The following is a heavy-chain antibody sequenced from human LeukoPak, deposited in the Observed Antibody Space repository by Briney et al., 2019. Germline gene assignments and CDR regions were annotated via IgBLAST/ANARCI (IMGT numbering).Heavy chain of an antibody. CDR3: ARSDSSSFFNWFDP. D-gene: IGHD6-13*01. CDR2: IYYSGST. V-gene: IGHV4-39*07. J-gene: IGHJ5*02. Sequence: WVRQPPGKGLEWIGSIYYSGSTYYNPSLKSRVTISVDTSKNQFSLRLSSVTAADTAVYYCARSDSSSFFNWFDPWGQGTLVTVSS.